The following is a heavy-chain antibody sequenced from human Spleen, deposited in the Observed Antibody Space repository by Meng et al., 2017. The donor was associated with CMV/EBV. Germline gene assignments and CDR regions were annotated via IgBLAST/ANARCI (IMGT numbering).Heavy chain of an antibody. CDR2: ISYDGSNK. J-gene: IGHJ4*02. V-gene: IGHV3-30*03. Sequence: GGSLRLSCAASGFTFSSYSMNWVRQAPGKGLEWVAIISYDGSNKYYADSVKGRFTISRDNSKNTLYLQMNSLRAEDTAVYYCARPTLWYSSSPGNDYWGQGTLVTVSS. CDR1: GFTFSSYS. D-gene: IGHD6-6*01. CDR3: ARPTLWYSSSPGNDY.